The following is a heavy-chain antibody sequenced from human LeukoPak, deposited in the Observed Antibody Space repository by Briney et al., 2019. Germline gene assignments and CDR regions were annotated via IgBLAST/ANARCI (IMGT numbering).Heavy chain of an antibody. CDR2: IYPGDSDT. J-gene: IGHJ6*03. V-gene: IGHV5-51*01. CDR1: GYSFTSYW. CDR3: ARHLTIAVAGTLRYYYYMDV. D-gene: IGHD6-19*01. Sequence: AGESLKISCKGSGYSFTSYWIGWVRQMPGKGLEWMGIIYPGDSDTRYSPSFQGQVTISADKSISTAYLQWSSLKATDTAMCYCARHLTIAVAGTLRYYYYMDVWGKGTTVTISS.